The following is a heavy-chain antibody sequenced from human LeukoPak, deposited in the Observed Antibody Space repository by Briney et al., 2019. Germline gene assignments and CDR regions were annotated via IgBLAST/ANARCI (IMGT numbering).Heavy chain of an antibody. CDR3: ARQEDYGDFGYFDY. D-gene: IGHD4-17*01. CDR2: IRYDGSNK. V-gene: IGHV3-30*02. CDR1: GFTFISYG. Sequence: GGSLRLSCAASGFTFISYGMLWVRQAPGKGLEWVTFIRYDGSNKYYADSVKGRFTISRDNAKNSLYLQMNSLRAEDMAVYYCARQEDYGDFGYFDYWGQGTLVTVSS. J-gene: IGHJ4*02.